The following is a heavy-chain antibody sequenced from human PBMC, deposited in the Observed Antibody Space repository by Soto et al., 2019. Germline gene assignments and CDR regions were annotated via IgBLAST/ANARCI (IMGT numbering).Heavy chain of an antibody. CDR3: VATYGDYLDY. CDR2: IYPDDSDS. CDR1: AYKFTTYW. D-gene: IGHD4-17*01. Sequence: GESLKISCKGSAYKFTTYWIGWVRQMPGKGVEWMAIIYPDDSDSRYSPSFQDQVTISADKSISTAYLQWSSLKASDAARYYYVATYGDYLDYWGQGTLVTVSS. V-gene: IGHV5-51*01. J-gene: IGHJ4*02.